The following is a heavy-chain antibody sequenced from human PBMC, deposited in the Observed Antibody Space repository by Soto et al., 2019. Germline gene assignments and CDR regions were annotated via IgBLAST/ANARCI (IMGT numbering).Heavy chain of an antibody. CDR1: GFTFRSYA. Sequence: PGGSLRLSCAASGFTFRSYAMHWVRQAPGKGLEWMAMISVDGNRKYYADSVKDRLTIFRDNSKNTLHLQMNTLRTEDTAVYYCARSHDVLAGYYKREGYYFDYWGQGALVTVSS. CDR3: ARSHDVLAGYYKREGYYFDY. D-gene: IGHD3-9*01. J-gene: IGHJ4*02. CDR2: ISVDGNRK. V-gene: IGHV3-30-3*01.